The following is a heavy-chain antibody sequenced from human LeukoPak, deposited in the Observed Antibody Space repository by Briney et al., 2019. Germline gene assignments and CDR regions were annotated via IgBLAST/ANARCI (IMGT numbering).Heavy chain of an antibody. J-gene: IGHJ4*02. Sequence: PGGSLRLSCAASDFGFSYYSMNWVRQAPGKGLEWISYISSSSATIYYADSVKGRFTISRDNAKNSLYLQMNSLRDEDTAVYFCATLAATVQWGQGTLVTVSS. CDR3: ATLAATVQ. CDR1: DFGFSYYS. D-gene: IGHD6-25*01. CDR2: ISSSSATI. V-gene: IGHV3-48*02.